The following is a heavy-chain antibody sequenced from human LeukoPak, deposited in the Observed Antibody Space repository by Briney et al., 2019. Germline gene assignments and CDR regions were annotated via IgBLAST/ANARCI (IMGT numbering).Heavy chain of an antibody. J-gene: IGHJ4*02. V-gene: IGHV3-48*03. CDR2: ISSSGSTI. CDR3: AKGKLLWFGELWCYFDY. D-gene: IGHD3-10*01. CDR1: GFTFSSYE. Sequence: GGSLRLSCAASGFTFSSYEMNWVRQAPGKGLEWVSYISSSGSTIYYADSVKGRFTISRDNAKNSLYLQMNSLRAEDTAVYYCAKGKLLWFGELWCYFDYWGQGTLVTVSS.